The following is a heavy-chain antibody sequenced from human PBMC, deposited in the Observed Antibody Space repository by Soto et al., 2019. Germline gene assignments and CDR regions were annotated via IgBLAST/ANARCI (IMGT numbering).Heavy chain of an antibody. CDR1: GYTLTSYY. J-gene: IGHJ6*02. D-gene: IGHD2-2*01. CDR2: INPSGGIT. V-gene: IGHV1-46*01. Sequence: ASVKVSCKASGYTLTSYYLHWVRQAPGQGPEWMGIINPSGGITNDAQKFQDRVTMTSDTSTSTVYMELSSLRSEDTAVFYCARGISTTRYYYYYGMDVWGQGTTVTVSS. CDR3: ARGISTTRYYYYYGMDV.